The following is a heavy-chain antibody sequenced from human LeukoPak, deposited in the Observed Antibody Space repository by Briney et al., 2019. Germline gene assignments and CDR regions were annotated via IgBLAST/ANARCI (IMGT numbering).Heavy chain of an antibody. J-gene: IGHJ4*02. D-gene: IGHD3-10*01. CDR3: AKWAVLLWFGESSSGYYFDY. CDR2: VSYDGSKK. V-gene: IGHV3-30*18. Sequence: GRSLRLSCAASGFNFNNYGLHRVRQAPGRGLEWVAVVSYDGSKKYYADSVKGRFTISRDNSKNTLYLQMNSLRPEDTAVYYCAKWAVLLWFGESSSGYYFDYWGQGALVTVSS. CDR1: GFNFNNYG.